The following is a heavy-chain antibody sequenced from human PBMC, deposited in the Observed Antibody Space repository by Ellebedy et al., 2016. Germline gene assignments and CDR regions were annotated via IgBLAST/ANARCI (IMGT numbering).Heavy chain of an antibody. Sequence: SETLSLXCSVSGDSISSGNYYWSWIRQPPGKGLEWIGNIVSTGSTDHNPSLKSRLTISVDTSKNQFSLKVTSVTAADTAMYYCARLRLGSGFDYWGQGALVTVSS. CDR2: IVSTGST. CDR3: ARLRLGSGFDY. D-gene: IGHD3-10*01. J-gene: IGHJ4*02. V-gene: IGHV4-30-4*01. CDR1: GDSISSGNYY.